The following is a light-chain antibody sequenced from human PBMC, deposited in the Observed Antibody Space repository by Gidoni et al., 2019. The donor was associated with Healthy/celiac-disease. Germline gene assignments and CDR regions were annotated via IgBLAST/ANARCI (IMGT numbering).Light chain of an antibody. V-gene: IGKV1-33*01. Sequence: DIQMTPVPSSLSASVGDRVTITCQASQDISNYLNWYQQKPGKAPKLLIYDASNLETGVPSRFSGSGSGTDFTFTISSLQPEDIATYYCQQYDNLPLTFGGGTKVEIK. CDR2: DAS. J-gene: IGKJ4*01. CDR3: QQYDNLPLT. CDR1: QDISNY.